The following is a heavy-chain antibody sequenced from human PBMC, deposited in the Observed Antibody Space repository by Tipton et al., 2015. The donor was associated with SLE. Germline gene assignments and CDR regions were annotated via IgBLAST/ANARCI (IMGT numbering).Heavy chain of an antibody. CDR3: AKGTTYSSGWYGGYFDY. V-gene: IGHV3-9*01. J-gene: IGHJ4*02. CDR2: ISWNSGSI. CDR1: GFTFDDYA. D-gene: IGHD6-19*01. Sequence: RSLRLSCAASGFTFDDYAMHWVRQAPGKGLEWVSGISWNSGSIGYADSVKGRFTISRDNAKNSLYLQMNSLRAEDTALYYCAKGTTYSSGWYGGYFDYWGQGTLVTVSS.